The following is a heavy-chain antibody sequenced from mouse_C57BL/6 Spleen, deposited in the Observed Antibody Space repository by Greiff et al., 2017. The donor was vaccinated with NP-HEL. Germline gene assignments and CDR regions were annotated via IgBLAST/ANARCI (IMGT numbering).Heavy chain of an antibody. V-gene: IGHV1-50*01. CDR2: IDPSDSNT. CDR1: GYTFTSYW. D-gene: IGHD1-1*02. CDR3: ARYEGSRYWYFDV. Sequence: QVQLQQSGAELVKPGASVKLSCKASGYTFTSYWMQWVKQRPGQGLEWIGEIDPSDSNTNYNQKFKGKATLTVDTSSSTAYMQLSSLTSEDSAVYYCARYEGSRYWYFDVWGTGTTVTVSS. J-gene: IGHJ1*03.